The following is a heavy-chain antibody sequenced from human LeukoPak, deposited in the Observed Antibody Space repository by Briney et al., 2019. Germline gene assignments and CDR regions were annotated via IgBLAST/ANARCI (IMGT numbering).Heavy chain of an antibody. CDR3: ARDRGASITIFGVVIPGDYYYYYMDV. Sequence: SETLSLTCTVSGGSISSGSYYWSWIRQPAGKGLEWIGRIYTSGSTNYNPSLKSRVTISVDTSKNQFSLKLRSVTAADTAVYYCARDRGASITIFGVVIPGDYYYYYMDVWGKGTTVTVSS. D-gene: IGHD3-3*01. CDR1: GGSISSGSYY. CDR2: IYTSGST. J-gene: IGHJ6*03. V-gene: IGHV4-61*02.